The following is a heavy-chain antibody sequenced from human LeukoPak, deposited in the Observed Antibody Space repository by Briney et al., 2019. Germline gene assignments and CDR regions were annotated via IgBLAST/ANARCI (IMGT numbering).Heavy chain of an antibody. CDR3: AKQKRYCSSTSCYLDY. CDR1: GFTFSSYA. Sequence: GGSLRLSCAASGFTFSSYAMSWVRQAPGKGLEWVSAISGSGGSTYYADSVKGRFTISRDNSKNTLYLQMNSLRAEDTAVYYCAKQKRYCSSTSCYLDYWGQGTLVTVSS. CDR2: ISGSGGST. D-gene: IGHD2-2*01. J-gene: IGHJ4*02. V-gene: IGHV3-23*01.